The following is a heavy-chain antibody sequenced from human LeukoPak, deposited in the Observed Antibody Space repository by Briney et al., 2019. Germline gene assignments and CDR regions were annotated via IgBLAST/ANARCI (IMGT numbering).Heavy chain of an antibody. CDR3: ASTSKYIGSGRDDSFDI. D-gene: IGHD3-10*01. Sequence: SQTLSLACTVSGGSISTGGYYWSWIRQPPGKGLEWIGYISYSGGTYYNPSLKSRVSMSLDTSKRQFSLKMRSVTAADTAVYYCASTSKYIGSGRDDSFDIWGQGTMVTVSS. J-gene: IGHJ3*02. V-gene: IGHV4-30-4*01. CDR2: ISYSGGT. CDR1: GGSISTGGYY.